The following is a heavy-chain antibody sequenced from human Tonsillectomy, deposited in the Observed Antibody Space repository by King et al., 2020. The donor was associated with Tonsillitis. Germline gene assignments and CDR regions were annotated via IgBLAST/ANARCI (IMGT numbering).Heavy chain of an antibody. Sequence: VQLVESGGGLVQPGGSLRLSCAASGFTVSSNYMSWVRQAPGKGLEWVSDIYSGGSTYYSDSVKGRFTISRDNSKNTLYLQMNSLRAEDTAVYYCARDRDDSSGMGLFDTWGQGTLVTVSS. CDR2: IYSGGST. J-gene: IGHJ5*02. CDR3: ARDRDDSSGMGLFDT. D-gene: IGHD3-22*01. V-gene: IGHV3-66*01. CDR1: GFTVSSNY.